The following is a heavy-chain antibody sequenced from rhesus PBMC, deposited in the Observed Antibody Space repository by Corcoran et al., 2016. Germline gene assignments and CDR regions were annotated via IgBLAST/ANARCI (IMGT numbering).Heavy chain of an antibody. CDR1: GCSISSSHW. CDR2: IYRNTEST. CDR3: ARGTVTTKRSPHFDY. D-gene: IGHD4-23*01. V-gene: IGHV4S12*01. J-gene: IGHJ4*01. Sequence: QVQLQESGPGLVNPSATLSLTCAVSGCSISSSHWWIWIRPPPGKGLEWSGGIYRNTESTNYNPTLKNRVTISKDTSKNQFSLKLSSVTAADTAVYYCARGTVTTKRSPHFDYWGQGVLVTVSS.